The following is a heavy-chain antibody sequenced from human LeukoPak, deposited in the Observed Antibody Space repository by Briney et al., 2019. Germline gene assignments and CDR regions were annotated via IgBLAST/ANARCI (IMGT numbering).Heavy chain of an antibody. Sequence: SVKVSCKASGGTFSSYAISWVRQAPGQGLEWMGGIIPIFGTANYAQKFQGRVTITADESTSTAYMELSSLRSEDTAVYYCARVPSPLIGFDYWGQGTLVTVSS. CDR3: ARVPSPLIGFDY. CDR1: GGTFSSYA. D-gene: IGHD3-22*01. CDR2: IIPIFGTA. J-gene: IGHJ4*02. V-gene: IGHV1-69*13.